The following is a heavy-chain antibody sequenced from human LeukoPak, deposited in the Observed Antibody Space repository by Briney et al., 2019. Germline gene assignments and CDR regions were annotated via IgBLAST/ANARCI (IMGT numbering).Heavy chain of an antibody. J-gene: IGHJ4*02. CDR1: GLTVSDNF. D-gene: IGHD4-17*01. CDR2: LYRGGNT. CDR3: ATGDDYGDYFTYY. Sequence: QPGGSLRLSCAASGLTVSDNFMSWVRQAPGKGLEWVSVLYRGGNTYYADSVKGRFTISRDNAKNSLFLQMNSLRAEDTAVYYCATGDDYGDYFTYYWGQGTLVTVSS. V-gene: IGHV3-66*01.